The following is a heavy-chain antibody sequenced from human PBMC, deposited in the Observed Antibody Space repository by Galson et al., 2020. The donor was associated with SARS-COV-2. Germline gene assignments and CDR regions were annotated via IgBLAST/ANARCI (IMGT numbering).Heavy chain of an antibody. J-gene: IGHJ4*02. CDR1: GFTFDDYA. V-gene: IGHV3-9*01. Sequence: GGSLRLSCAASGFTFDDYAMHWVRQAPGKGLEWVSGISWNSGSIGYADSVKGRFTISRDNAKNSLYLQMNSLRAEDTALYYCAKDQSPVAGCFDYWGQGTLVTVSS. CDR3: AKDQSPVAGCFDY. D-gene: IGHD6-19*01. CDR2: ISWNSGSI.